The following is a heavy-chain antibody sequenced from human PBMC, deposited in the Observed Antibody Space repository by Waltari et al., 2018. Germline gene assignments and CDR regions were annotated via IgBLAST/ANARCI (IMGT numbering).Heavy chain of an antibody. V-gene: IGHV3-7*01. CDR1: GFTFSSYW. J-gene: IGHJ3*02. CDR3: ARTSTYYDSRYAFDI. D-gene: IGHD3-22*01. CDR2: IKQDGSEK. Sequence: EVQLVESGGGLVQPGWSLRLSCAASGFTFSSYWMSWVRQAPGKGLEWVANIKQDGSEKYYVDSVKGRFTISRDNAKNSLYLQMNSLRAEDTAVYYCARTSTYYDSRYAFDIWGQGTMVTVSS.